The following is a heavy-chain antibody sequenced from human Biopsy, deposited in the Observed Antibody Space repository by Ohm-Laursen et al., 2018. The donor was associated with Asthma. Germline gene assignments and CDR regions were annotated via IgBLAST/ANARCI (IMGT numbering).Heavy chain of an antibody. D-gene: IGHD3-22*01. CDR1: GGSISSSSYY. Sequence: LSLTCTVSGGSISSSSYYWGWIRQPPGKGLEWIGSIYYSGSTYYNPSLKSRVTISVDTSKNQFSLKLSSVTAADTAVYYCARDLSFYDSSGYYRRWFDPWGQGTLVTVSS. J-gene: IGHJ5*02. CDR2: IYYSGST. V-gene: IGHV4-39*02. CDR3: ARDLSFYDSSGYYRRWFDP.